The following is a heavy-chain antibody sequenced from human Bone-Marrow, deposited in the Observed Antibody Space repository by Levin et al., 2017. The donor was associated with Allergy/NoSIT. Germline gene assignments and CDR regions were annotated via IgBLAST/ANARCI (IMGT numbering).Heavy chain of an antibody. V-gene: IGHV4-59*01. CDR2: IYYSGST. Sequence: PGGSLRLSCSVSGGSISSYYWSWIRQPPGKGLEWIGHIYYSGSTKYNPSLKSRITISVDTSKNQFSLKLSSVTAADTAVYFCARDRVIPAAANQYYYYGMDVWGQGTTVTVSS. J-gene: IGHJ6*02. CDR3: ARDRVIPAAANQYYYYGMDV. CDR1: GGSISSYY. D-gene: IGHD6-13*01.